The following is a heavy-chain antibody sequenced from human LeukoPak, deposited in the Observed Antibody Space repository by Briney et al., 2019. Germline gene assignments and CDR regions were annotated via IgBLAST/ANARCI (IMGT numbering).Heavy chain of an antibody. CDR2: IYYSGST. J-gene: IGHJ4*02. V-gene: IGHV4-39*02. CDR1: GGSISSSSYY. CDR3: ARDYGDYFYYFDY. D-gene: IGHD4-17*01. Sequence: SETLSLTCTVSGGSISSSSYYWGWIRQPPGKGLEWIGSIYYSGSTYYNPSLKSRVTISVETSKNQFSLKLSSVTAADTAVYYCARDYGDYFYYFDYWGQGTLVTVSS.